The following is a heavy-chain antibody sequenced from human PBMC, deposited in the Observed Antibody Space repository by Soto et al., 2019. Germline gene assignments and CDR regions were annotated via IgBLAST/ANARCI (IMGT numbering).Heavy chain of an antibody. CDR1: GYSFTSYW. Sequence: PGESLKISCKGSGYSFTSYWIGWVRQMPGKGLEWMGIIYPGDSDTRYSPSFQGQVTISADKSISTAYLQWSSLKASDTAMYYCARLDDPITIFVVVGHDAFDIWGQGTMLSVSS. J-gene: IGHJ3*02. D-gene: IGHD3-3*01. CDR3: ARLDDPITIFVVVGHDAFDI. CDR2: IYPGDSDT. V-gene: IGHV5-51*01.